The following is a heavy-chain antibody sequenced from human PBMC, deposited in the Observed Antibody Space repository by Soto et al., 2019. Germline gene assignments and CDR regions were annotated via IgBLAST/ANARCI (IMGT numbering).Heavy chain of an antibody. J-gene: IGHJ4*02. D-gene: IGHD3-22*01. Sequence: LSLTCTVSGGSISSGDYYWSWIRQPPGKGLEWIGYIYYSGSTYYNPSLKSRVTISVDTSKNQFSLKLSSVTAADTAVYYCARVRVDYYDSSGYYLFDYWGQGTLVTVSS. CDR2: IYYSGST. CDR1: GGSISSGDYY. CDR3: ARVRVDYYDSSGYYLFDY. V-gene: IGHV4-30-4*01.